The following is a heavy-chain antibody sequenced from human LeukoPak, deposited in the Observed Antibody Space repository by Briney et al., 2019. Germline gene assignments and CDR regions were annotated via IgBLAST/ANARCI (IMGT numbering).Heavy chain of an antibody. D-gene: IGHD4-17*01. CDR3: ARDWGGNGDYIFGY. J-gene: IGHJ4*02. Sequence: GGSLRLSCAASGFTFSSYWMHWVRQAPGKGLVWVSRINSDGISTRYADSVKGRFTISRDNAKNTLYLQMNSLRAEDTAVYYCARDWGGNGDYIFGYWGQGNLVTVSS. CDR2: INSDGIST. CDR1: GFTFSSYW. V-gene: IGHV3-74*01.